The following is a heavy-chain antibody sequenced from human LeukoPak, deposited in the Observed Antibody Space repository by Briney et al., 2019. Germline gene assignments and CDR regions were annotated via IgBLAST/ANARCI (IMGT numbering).Heavy chain of an antibody. Sequence: GGSLRLSCDASGFTLSDYAMHWVCQAPGKGLEWVALISYPRSYQYYIDSVKGRFTSSRDDSKNTFYLQMNSLRAEDTALYYCAREYSDNSGYYYGLDTWGQGTLVTVSS. CDR2: ISYPRSYQ. CDR1: GFTLSDYA. J-gene: IGHJ4*02. V-gene: IGHV3-30*14. D-gene: IGHD3-22*01. CDR3: AREYSDNSGYYYGLDT.